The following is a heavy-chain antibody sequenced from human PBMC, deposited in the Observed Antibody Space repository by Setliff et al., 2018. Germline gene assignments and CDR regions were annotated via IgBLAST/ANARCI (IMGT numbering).Heavy chain of an antibody. Sequence: SVKVSCKASGGTFSSYAISWVRQAPGQGLEWMGGIIPILGIANYAQKFQGRVTITADESTSTAYMELSSLRSEGTAVYYCARGDSSYYFDYWGQGTLVTVSS. J-gene: IGHJ4*02. CDR1: GGTFSSYA. CDR2: IIPILGIA. V-gene: IGHV1-69*10. CDR3: ARGDSSYYFDY. D-gene: IGHD6-6*01.